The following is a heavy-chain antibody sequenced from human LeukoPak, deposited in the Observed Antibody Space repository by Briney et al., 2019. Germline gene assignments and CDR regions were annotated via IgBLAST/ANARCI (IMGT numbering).Heavy chain of an antibody. CDR2: IIPIFGTA. V-gene: IGHV1-69*01. CDR3: ATTDKNRYYINV. D-gene: IGHD2-21*01. J-gene: IGHJ6*01. CDR1: GGTFSSYA. Sequence: SVKVSCKASGGTFSSYAISWVRQAPGQGLEWMGGIIPIFGTANYAQKFQGRVTITADESTSTAYMELSSLRSEDTAVYYCATTDKNRYYINVWGPGTTVIVSS.